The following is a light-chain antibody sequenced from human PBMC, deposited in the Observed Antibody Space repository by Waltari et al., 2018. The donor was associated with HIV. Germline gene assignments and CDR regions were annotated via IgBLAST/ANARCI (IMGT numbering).Light chain of an antibody. CDR3: SSFSSTGTWV. Sequence: SALTQPASVSGSPGQSITISCTGTSSDLGRYDYVSWYQQHPGKVPTLMIYDVTKRPSGVSYRFSGSKSGDKASLTISGVLTEDEADYYCSSFSSTGTWVFGGGTKVIVL. V-gene: IGLV2-14*03. CDR2: DVT. CDR1: SSDLGRYDY. J-gene: IGLJ3*02.